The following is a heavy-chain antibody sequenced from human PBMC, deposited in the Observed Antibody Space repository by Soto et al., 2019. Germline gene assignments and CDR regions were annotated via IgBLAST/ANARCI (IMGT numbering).Heavy chain of an antibody. CDR3: ARVSSVAGFFYYFDY. CDR1: GYTFTSYG. Sequence: ASVKVSRKASGYTFTSYGISWVRQAPGQGLEWMGWISAYNGNTNYAQKLQGRVTMTTDTSTSTAYMELRSLRSDDTAVYYCARVSSVAGFFYYFDYWGQGTLVTVSS. D-gene: IGHD6-19*01. CDR2: ISAYNGNT. V-gene: IGHV1-18*04. J-gene: IGHJ4*02.